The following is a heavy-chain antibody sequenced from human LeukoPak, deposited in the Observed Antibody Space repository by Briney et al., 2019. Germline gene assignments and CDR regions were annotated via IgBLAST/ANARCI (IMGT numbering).Heavy chain of an antibody. CDR2: ISGSGGST. CDR3: AKDHLPGIVVADRDY. D-gene: IGHD6-19*01. V-gene: IGHV3-23*01. Sequence: GGSLRLSCAASGFTFSSYSMNWVRQAPGKGLEWVSAISGSGGSTYYADSVKGRFTISRDNSKNTVYLQINSLRAEDTAVYYCAKDHLPGIVVADRDYWGQGTLVTVSS. J-gene: IGHJ4*02. CDR1: GFTFSSYS.